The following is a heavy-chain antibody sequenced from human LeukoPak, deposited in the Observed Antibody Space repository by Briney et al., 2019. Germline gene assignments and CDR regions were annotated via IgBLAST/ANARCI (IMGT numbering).Heavy chain of an antibody. Sequence: ASVKVSCKASGYTXTSYYMHWVRQAPGQGLEWMGIINPSGGSTSYAQKFQGRVTMTRGTSTSTVYMELSSLRSEDTAVYYCARALLWFGELGYWGQGTLVTVSS. J-gene: IGHJ4*02. CDR2: INPSGGST. D-gene: IGHD3-10*01. V-gene: IGHV1-46*01. CDR1: GYTXTSYY. CDR3: ARALLWFGELGY.